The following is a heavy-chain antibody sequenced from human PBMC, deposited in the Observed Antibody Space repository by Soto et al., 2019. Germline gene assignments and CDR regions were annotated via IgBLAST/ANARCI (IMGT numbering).Heavy chain of an antibody. CDR1: GGSVSSGSYY. J-gene: IGHJ6*02. Sequence: QVQLQEPGPGLVKPSETLSLTCTVSGGSVSSGSYYWSWIRQPPGKGLEWIGYIYYSGSTNYNPSLESRVTISVDTSKNQFSLKPSSVTAADTAVYYCAREGAYCSGGSCYPPGRLLSYYGMDVWGQGTTVTVSS. CDR2: IYYSGST. V-gene: IGHV4-61*01. D-gene: IGHD2-15*01. CDR3: AREGAYCSGGSCYPPGRLLSYYGMDV.